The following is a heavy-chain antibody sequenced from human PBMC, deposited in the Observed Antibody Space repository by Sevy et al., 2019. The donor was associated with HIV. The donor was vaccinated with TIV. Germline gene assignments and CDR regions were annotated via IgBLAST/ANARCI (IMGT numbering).Heavy chain of an antibody. V-gene: IGHV3-43*01. CDR2: ISWDGGST. CDR1: RFTFDDYT. Sequence: GGSLRLSCAASRFTFDDYTMHWVRQAPGKGLEWVSLISWDGGSTYYADSVKGRFTISRDNSKNSLYLQMNSLRTEDTALYYCAKEDGYNAFDYWGQGTLVTVSS. D-gene: IGHD5-12*01. CDR3: AKEDGYNAFDY. J-gene: IGHJ4*02.